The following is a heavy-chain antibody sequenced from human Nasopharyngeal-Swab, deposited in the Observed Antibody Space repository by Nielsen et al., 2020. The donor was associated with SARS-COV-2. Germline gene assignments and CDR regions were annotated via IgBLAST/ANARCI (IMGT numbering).Heavy chain of an antibody. CDR1: GFTFSSYE. V-gene: IGHV3-48*03. CDR3: ARLDIVVVPAAIDINYYYYYYMDV. D-gene: IGHD2-2*01. Sequence: GEYLKISCAASGFTFSSYEMNWVRQAPGKGLEWVSYISSSGSTIYYADSVKGRFTISRDNAKNSLYLQMNSLRAEDTAVYYCARLDIVVVPAAIDINYYYYYYMDVWGKGTTVTVSS. J-gene: IGHJ6*03. CDR2: ISSSGSTI.